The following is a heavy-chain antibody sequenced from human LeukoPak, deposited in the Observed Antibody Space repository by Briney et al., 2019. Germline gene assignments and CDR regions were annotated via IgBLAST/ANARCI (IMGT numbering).Heavy chain of an antibody. J-gene: IGHJ4*02. D-gene: IGHD4-23*01. V-gene: IGHV3-23*01. Sequence: GGSLRLSCAASGFTVSSNYMSWVRQAPGKGLEWVSAISGSGGGTYYADSVKGRFTISRDNSKNTLYLQMNSLRAEDTAVYYCATRYGGIFPDYWGQGTLVTVSS. CDR1: GFTVSSNY. CDR3: ATRYGGIFPDY. CDR2: ISGSGGGT.